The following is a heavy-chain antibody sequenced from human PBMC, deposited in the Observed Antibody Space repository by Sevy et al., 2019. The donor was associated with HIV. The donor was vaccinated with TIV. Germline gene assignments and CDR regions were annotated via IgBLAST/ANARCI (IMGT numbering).Heavy chain of an antibody. J-gene: IGHJ1*01. CDR1: GFIFSSYV. V-gene: IGHV3-30*03. Sequence: GGSLRLSCAASGFIFSSYVMSWVRQAPGKGLEWVAVISYDGSNKYYADSVKGRFTISRDNSKNTLYLQMNSLRAEDTAVYYCARARYCSGGSCTAEYFQHWGQGTLVTVSS. CDR2: ISYDGSNK. CDR3: ARARYCSGGSCTAEYFQH. D-gene: IGHD2-15*01.